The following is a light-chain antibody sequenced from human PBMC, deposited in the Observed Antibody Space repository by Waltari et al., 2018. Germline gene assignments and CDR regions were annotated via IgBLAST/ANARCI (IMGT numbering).Light chain of an antibody. CDR1: SGHSSYA. J-gene: IGLJ2*01. Sequence: QLVLTQSPSASASLGASVKLTCTLSSGHSSYAIAWHQQQPEKGPRYLMKLNSDGSHSKGDGIPDRCSGSSSGAERYLTISSLQAEDEADYYCQTWGTGTVVFGGGTKLTVL. V-gene: IGLV4-69*01. CDR3: QTWGTGTVV. CDR2: LNSDGSH.